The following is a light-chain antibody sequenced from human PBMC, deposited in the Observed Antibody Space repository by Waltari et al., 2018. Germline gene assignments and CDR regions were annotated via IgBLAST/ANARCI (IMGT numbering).Light chain of an antibody. CDR3: HQCFGSLT. CDR2: SAS. J-gene: IGKJ4*01. Sequence: DIQMTQSPSSLSASVGDRVTITCRASQTISNYLNWYQQKPGKVPKLLIYSASNLQSGVPSRFNGGGSVTEFTFTISSLQPEDVASYCWHQCFGSLTFGGGTTVE. V-gene: IGKV1-39*01. CDR1: QTISNY.